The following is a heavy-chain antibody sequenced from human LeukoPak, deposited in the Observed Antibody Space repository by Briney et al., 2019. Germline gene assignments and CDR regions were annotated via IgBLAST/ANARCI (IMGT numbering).Heavy chain of an antibody. CDR1: GFTFSNAW. CDR3: TTGSSSCPIDY. V-gene: IGHV3-15*01. CDR2: IKSKTDGGTT. D-gene: IGHD6-13*01. J-gene: IGHJ4*02. Sequence: GGSLRLSCAASGFTFSNAWMTWVRQAPGKGLEWVGRIKSKTDGGTTDYAEPVKGRFTVSRDDSKNTLYLQMNTLKTEDTAVYYCTTGSSSCPIDYWGQGTLVTVSS.